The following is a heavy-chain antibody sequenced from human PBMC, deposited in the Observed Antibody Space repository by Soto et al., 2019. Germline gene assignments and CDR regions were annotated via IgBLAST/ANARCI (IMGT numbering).Heavy chain of an antibody. D-gene: IGHD6-19*01. CDR2: FYYSGST. CDR1: GGSISSYY. CDR3: ARDFTDSSGPTLGMGV. V-gene: IGHV4-59*12. J-gene: IGHJ6*02. Sequence: SETLSLTCTVSGGSISSYYWSWIRQPPGKGLEWIGYFYYSGSTYYNPSLKSRVTISVDTSKDQFSLKLSSVTAADTAVYYCARDFTDSSGPTLGMGVWGQGTTVTVSS.